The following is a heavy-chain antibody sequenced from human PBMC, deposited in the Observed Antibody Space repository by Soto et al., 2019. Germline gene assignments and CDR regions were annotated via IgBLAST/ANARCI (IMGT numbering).Heavy chain of an antibody. CDR2: ISYDGSNK. D-gene: IGHD6-6*01. CDR1: GFTFSSYA. V-gene: IGHV3-30-3*01. CDR3: XXXXXXXXEYXEVILDY. J-gene: IGHJ4*02. Sequence: QVQLVESGGGVVQPGRSLRLSCAASGFTFSSYAMHWVRQAPXKXLEWXAVISYDGSNKYYADSVKGRFTISRDNSKNTXXXXXXXXXXXXXXXXXXXXXXXXXXEYXEVILDYWGQGTLVTVSS.